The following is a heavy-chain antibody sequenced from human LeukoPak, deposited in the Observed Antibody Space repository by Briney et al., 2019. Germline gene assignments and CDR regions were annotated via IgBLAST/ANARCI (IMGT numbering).Heavy chain of an antibody. CDR2: IYSGGST. Sequence: GGSLRLSCAASGFTVSSNYMSWVRQAPGKGLEWVSVIYSGGSTYYADSVKGRFTISRDNSKNTLYLQMNSRRAEDTAVYYCARAPGYGSGSSRFDPWGQGTLVTVSS. CDR1: GFTVSSNY. J-gene: IGHJ5*02. CDR3: ARAPGYGSGSSRFDP. V-gene: IGHV3-66*01. D-gene: IGHD3-10*01.